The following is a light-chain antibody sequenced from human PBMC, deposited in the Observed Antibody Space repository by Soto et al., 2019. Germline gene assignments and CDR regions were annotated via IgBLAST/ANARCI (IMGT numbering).Light chain of an antibody. J-gene: IGLJ3*02. V-gene: IGLV2-14*01. Sequence: QSVLTQPASVSGSPGQSITISCTGTSSDIGDYNYVSWYQQHPGKTPKLMIYEVNNRPSGVSNRFSGSKSGNTASLTISGLQAEHEADYYCSSFTSISTWVFGGGTKVTVL. CDR2: EVN. CDR1: SSDIGDYNY. CDR3: SSFTSISTWV.